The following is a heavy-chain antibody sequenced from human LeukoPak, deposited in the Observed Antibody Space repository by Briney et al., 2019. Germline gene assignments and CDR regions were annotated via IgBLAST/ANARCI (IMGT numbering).Heavy chain of an antibody. CDR1: GFTFSSYS. J-gene: IGHJ4*02. V-gene: IGHV3-21*01. D-gene: IGHD3-3*01. Sequence: GGSLRLSCAASGFTFSSYSINWVPQAPGKGLECISSISSSSSYIYYADSVNGRFTIPIDNAKNSLYLQMNSLRAEDTAVYYCATDDFWSGLPIDYWGQGTLVTVSS. CDR3: ATDDFWSGLPIDY. CDR2: ISSSSSYI.